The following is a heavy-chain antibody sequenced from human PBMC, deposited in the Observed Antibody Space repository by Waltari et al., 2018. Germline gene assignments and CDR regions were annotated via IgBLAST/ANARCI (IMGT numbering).Heavy chain of an antibody. CDR2: IRWNSGSI. CDR1: GFTFDDYA. Sequence: EVQLVESGGGLVQPGRSLRLSCAASGFTFDDYAMHWFRQAPGKGLEWVSGIRWNSGSIGYADSVKGRFTISRDNAKNSLYLQMNSLRAEDTALYYCAKDIGYYDSSGYAFDYWGQGTLVTVSS. V-gene: IGHV3-9*01. J-gene: IGHJ4*02. CDR3: AKDIGYYDSSGYAFDY. D-gene: IGHD3-22*01.